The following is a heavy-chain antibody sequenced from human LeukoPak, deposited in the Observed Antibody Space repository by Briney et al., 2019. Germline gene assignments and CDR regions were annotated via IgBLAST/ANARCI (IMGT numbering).Heavy chain of an antibody. Sequence: SVKVSCKASGGTFSSYAISWVRQAPGQGLEWMGGIIPIFGTANYAQKFQGRVTITADESTSTAYMELSSLRSEDTAVYYCARPSGDIVVVPAAHDAFDIWGQGTMVTVSS. CDR1: GGTFSSYA. D-gene: IGHD2-2*01. CDR2: IIPIFGTA. V-gene: IGHV1-69*13. CDR3: ARPSGDIVVVPAAHDAFDI. J-gene: IGHJ3*02.